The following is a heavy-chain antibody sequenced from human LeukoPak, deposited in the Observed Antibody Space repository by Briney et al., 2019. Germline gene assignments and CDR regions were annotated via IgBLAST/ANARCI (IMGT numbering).Heavy chain of an antibody. Sequence: SETLSLTCTVSGGSISSYYWSWIRQPPGKGLEWIGYIYYSGSTNYNPFLKSRVTISVDTSKNQFSLKLSSVTAADTAVYYCARKENIAAAAFDYWGQGTLVTVSS. J-gene: IGHJ4*02. CDR2: IYYSGST. D-gene: IGHD6-13*01. CDR3: ARKENIAAAAFDY. CDR1: GGSISSYY. V-gene: IGHV4-59*01.